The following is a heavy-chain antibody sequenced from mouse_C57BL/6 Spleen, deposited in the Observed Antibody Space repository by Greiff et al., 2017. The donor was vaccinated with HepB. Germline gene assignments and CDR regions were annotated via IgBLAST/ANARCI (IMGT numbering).Heavy chain of an antibody. D-gene: IGHD1-1*01. Sequence: QVQLKQSGAELARPGASVKLSCKASGYTFTSYGISWVKQRTGQGLEWIGEIYPRSGNTYYNEKFKGKATLTADKSSSTAYMELRSLTSEDSAVYFWARQGLYYGSSPYAMDYWGQGTSVTVSS. CDR2: IYPRSGNT. V-gene: IGHV1-81*01. CDR1: GYTFTSYG. J-gene: IGHJ4*01. CDR3: ARQGLYYGSSPYAMDY.